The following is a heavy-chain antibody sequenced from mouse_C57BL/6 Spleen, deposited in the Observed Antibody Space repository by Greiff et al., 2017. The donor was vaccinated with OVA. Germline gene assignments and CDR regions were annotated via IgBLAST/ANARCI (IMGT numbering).Heavy chain of an antibody. CDR3: ARITTVVATDFDV. CDR1: GYTFTDYN. CDR2: INPNNGGT. D-gene: IGHD1-1*01. Sequence: EVKLQESGPELVKPGASVKIPCKASGYTFTDYNMDWVKQSHGKSLEWIGDINPNNGGTIYNQKFKGKATLTVDKSSSTAYMELRSLTSEDTAVYYCARITTVVATDFDVWGTGTTVTVSS. J-gene: IGHJ1*03. V-gene: IGHV1-18*01.